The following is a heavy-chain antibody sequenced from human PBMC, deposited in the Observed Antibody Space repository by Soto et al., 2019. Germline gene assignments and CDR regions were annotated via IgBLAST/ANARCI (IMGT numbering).Heavy chain of an antibody. Sequence: GGSLRLSCAASGFTFSSYSMNWVRQAPGKGLEWVSSISSSSSYIYYADSAKGRFTISRDNAKNSLYLQMNSLRAEDTAVYYCARATIVATYGVNTKYYYYYYGMDVWGQGTTVTVSS. D-gene: IGHD5-12*01. CDR1: GFTFSSYS. CDR2: ISSSSSYI. V-gene: IGHV3-21*01. J-gene: IGHJ6*02. CDR3: ARATIVATYGVNTKYYYYYYGMDV.